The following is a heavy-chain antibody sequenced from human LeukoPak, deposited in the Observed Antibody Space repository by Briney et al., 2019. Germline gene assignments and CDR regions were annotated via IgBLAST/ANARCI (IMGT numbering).Heavy chain of an antibody. Sequence: SETLSLTCTVSGGSISSSSYYWGWIRQPPGKGLEWIGSIYYSGSTYYNPSLKSRVTISVDTSKNQFSLTLSSVTAADTAVYYCAGGLYYYYGMDVWGQGTTVTVSS. CDR3: AGGLYYYYGMDV. CDR1: GGSISSSSYY. CDR2: IYYSGST. J-gene: IGHJ6*02. V-gene: IGHV4-39*07.